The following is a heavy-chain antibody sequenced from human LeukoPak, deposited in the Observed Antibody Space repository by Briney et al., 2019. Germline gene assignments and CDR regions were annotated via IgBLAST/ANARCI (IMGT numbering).Heavy chain of an antibody. Sequence: SETLSLTCTVSGYSISSGYYWGWIRQSPEKGLEWIGSIYHSGATYYNPSLKSRVTISVDTSKNQFSLKLSSVTAADTAVYYCARHVRDPYSSTYGLFDYWGQGTLVTVSS. V-gene: IGHV4-38-2*02. D-gene: IGHD6-13*01. J-gene: IGHJ4*02. CDR3: ARHVRDPYSSTYGLFDY. CDR2: IYHSGAT. CDR1: GYSISSGYY.